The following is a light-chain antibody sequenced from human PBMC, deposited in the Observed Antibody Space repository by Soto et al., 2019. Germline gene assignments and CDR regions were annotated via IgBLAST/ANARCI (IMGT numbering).Light chain of an antibody. CDR2: GAS. J-gene: IGKJ4*01. Sequence: EIVLTQSPGTLSLSPGERATLSCRASQSVSSSYLAWYQQKPGQAPRLLIYGASTRATGIPDRFSGSGSGTDFTLTISRLEPEDFAVYYCQQYGSSPQTFGGGTNVEIK. V-gene: IGKV3-20*01. CDR1: QSVSSSY. CDR3: QQYGSSPQT.